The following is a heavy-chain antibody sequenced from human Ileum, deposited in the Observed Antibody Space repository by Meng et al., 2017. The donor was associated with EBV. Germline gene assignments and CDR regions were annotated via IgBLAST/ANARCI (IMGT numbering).Heavy chain of an antibody. V-gene: IGHV4-59*12. Sequence: QVQLQESGPQLVRPSETLSLTCTVSGGAITGYFWSWVRQPPGKGLEWIGSISHSGGTAYHPSLRRRVTLSVDTSENQFSLKVTSLTAADTAVYYCAREQDDGDYGRHRSDSWSQGTLVTVSA. CDR2: ISHSGGT. CDR1: GGAITGYF. CDR3: AREQDDGDYGRHRSDS. D-gene: IGHD4-17*01. J-gene: IGHJ5*01.